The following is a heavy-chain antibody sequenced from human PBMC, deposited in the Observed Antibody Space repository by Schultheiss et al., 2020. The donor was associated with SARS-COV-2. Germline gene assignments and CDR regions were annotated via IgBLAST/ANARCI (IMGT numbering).Heavy chain of an antibody. J-gene: IGHJ5*02. CDR1: GYTFTGYY. V-gene: IGHV1-46*01. D-gene: IGHD6-13*01. Sequence: ASVKVSCKASGYTFTGYYMHWVRQAPGQGLEWMGIINPSGGSTSYAQKFQGRVTMTRDTSTSTVYMELSSLRSEDTAVYYCAKQQAATGRPPWFDPWGQGTLVTVSS. CDR2: INPSGGST. CDR3: AKQQAATGRPPWFDP.